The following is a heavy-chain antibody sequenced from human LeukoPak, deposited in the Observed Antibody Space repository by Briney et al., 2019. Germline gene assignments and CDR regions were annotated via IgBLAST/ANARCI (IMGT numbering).Heavy chain of an antibody. D-gene: IGHD6-13*01. J-gene: IGHJ3*02. CDR2: IYTSGST. CDR1: GGSISSGSYY. CDR3: ARQGSSSWYKAFDI. Sequence: SQTLSLTCTVSGGSISSGSYYWSWIRQPAGKGLEWIGRIYTSGSTNYNPSLKSQVTISVDTSKNQFSLKLSSVTAADTAVYYCARQGSSSWYKAFDIWGQGTMVTVSS. V-gene: IGHV4-61*02.